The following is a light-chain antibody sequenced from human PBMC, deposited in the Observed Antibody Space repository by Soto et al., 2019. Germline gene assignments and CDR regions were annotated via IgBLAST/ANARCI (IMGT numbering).Light chain of an antibody. CDR3: AAWDDSLNGDV. CDR1: SSNIGNNA. J-gene: IGLJ1*01. CDR2: YDD. V-gene: IGLV1-36*01. Sequence: QSVLTQPPSVSEAPRQRVTISCSGSSSNIGNNAVNWYQQLPGKAPKLLIYYDDLLPSGVSDRFSGSKSGTSASLAISGLQSEDEADYYCAAWDDSLNGDVFGTGTKLTAL.